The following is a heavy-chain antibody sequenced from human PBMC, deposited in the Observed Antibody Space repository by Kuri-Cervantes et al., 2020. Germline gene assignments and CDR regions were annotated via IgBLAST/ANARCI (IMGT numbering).Heavy chain of an antibody. V-gene: IGHV3-30-3*01. CDR1: GFTFSSYA. Sequence: GESLKISCAASGFTFSSYAMHWVRQAPGKGLEWVAVISYDGSNEYYADSVKGRFTISRDNSKNTLYLQMNSLRAEDTAVYYCAGEGGRGGMDVWGQGTTVTVSS. D-gene: IGHD2-15*01. CDR3: AGEGGRGGMDV. J-gene: IGHJ6*02. CDR2: ISYDGSNE.